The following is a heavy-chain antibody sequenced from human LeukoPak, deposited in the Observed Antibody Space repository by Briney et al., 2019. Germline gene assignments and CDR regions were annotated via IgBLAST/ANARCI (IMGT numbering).Heavy chain of an antibody. CDR3: AKVIGVVVTVDAFDI. CDR1: GFTFSNYA. CDR2: ISGSGGGT. V-gene: IGHV3-23*01. Sequence: GGSLRLSCAASGFTFSNYAMSWVRQAPGKGLEWVSGISGSGGGTYSADSVKGRFSISRDNFKNTLYLQMSSLRAEDTAVYYCAKVIGVVVTVDAFDIWGQGTMVTVSP. D-gene: IGHD2-21*02. J-gene: IGHJ3*02.